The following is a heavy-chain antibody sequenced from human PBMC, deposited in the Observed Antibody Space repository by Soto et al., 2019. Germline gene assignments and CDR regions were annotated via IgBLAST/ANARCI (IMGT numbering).Heavy chain of an antibody. J-gene: IGHJ4*02. CDR2: IYYSGST. D-gene: IGHD3-9*01. CDR3: ARHADYYDILTGGGPFDY. V-gene: IGHV4-39*01. CDR1: GGSISSSSYY. Sequence: QLQLQESGPGLVKPSETLSLTCTVSGGSISSSSYYWGWIRQPPGKGLEWIGSIYYSGSTYYNPSLKSRVTISLDTSKNQFSLKLSSVTAADTAVYYCARHADYYDILTGGGPFDYWGQGTLVTVSS.